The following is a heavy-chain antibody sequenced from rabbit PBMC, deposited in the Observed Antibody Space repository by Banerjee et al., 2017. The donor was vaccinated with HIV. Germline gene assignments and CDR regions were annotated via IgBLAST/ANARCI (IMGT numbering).Heavy chain of an antibody. Sequence: QSLEESGGDLVKPGASLTLTCTASGFSFSSGHYMCWVRQAPGKGLEWIACIRAGNSGSTYYASWARGRFTISKTSSTTVFLQMTSLTAADTATYFCARGNSNDWNALNLWGPGTLVTV. D-gene: IGHD4-1*01. CDR3: ARGNSNDWNALNL. V-gene: IGHV1S40*01. CDR2: IRAGNSGST. J-gene: IGHJ4*01. CDR1: GFSFSSGHY.